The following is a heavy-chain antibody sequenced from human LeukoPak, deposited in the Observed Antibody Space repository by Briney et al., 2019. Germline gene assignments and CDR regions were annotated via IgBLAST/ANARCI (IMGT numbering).Heavy chain of an antibody. D-gene: IGHD1-26*01. CDR1: GFTFSTYW. J-gene: IGHJ4*02. Sequence: GGSLRLSCAGSGFTFSTYWMSWVRQAPGKGLEWVANINQDGSEKHYVDSVRGRFTISRDNAKNSLYLQMSSLRAEDTAVYYCVGCAGSYCYFDYWGRGTLVTVSS. CDR3: VGCAGSYCYFDY. V-gene: IGHV3-7*01. CDR2: INQDGSEK.